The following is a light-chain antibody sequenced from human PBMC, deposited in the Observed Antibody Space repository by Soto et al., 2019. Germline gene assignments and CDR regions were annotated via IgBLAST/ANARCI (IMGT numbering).Light chain of an antibody. CDR3: QQRSNWPPT. CDR1: QSVSSY. Sequence: DIVLTQSPATLSSSPGDRATLSCRASQSVSSYLAWYQQKPGQAPRLLIYDASNRATGIPARFSGSGSGTDFTLTISSLEPEDFAVYYCQQRSNWPPTFGGGTKVEIK. J-gene: IGKJ4*01. V-gene: IGKV3-11*01. CDR2: DAS.